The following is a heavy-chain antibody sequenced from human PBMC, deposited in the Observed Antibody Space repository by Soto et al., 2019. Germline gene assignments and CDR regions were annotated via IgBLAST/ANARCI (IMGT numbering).Heavy chain of an antibody. CDR2: IYYSGST. CDR1: GGSISSSSYY. V-gene: IGHV4-39*07. D-gene: IGHD3-10*01. Sequence: GGSISSSSYYWGCIRQPPGKGLEWIGGIYYSGSTYYNPSLKSRVTISVDTSKNQFSLKLSSVTAADTAVYYCARGPYYYGSGSYLGYYYYMDVWGKGTTVTVSS. J-gene: IGHJ6*03. CDR3: ARGPYYYGSGSYLGYYYYMDV.